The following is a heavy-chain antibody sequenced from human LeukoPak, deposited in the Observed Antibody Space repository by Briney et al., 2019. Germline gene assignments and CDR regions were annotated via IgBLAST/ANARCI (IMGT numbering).Heavy chain of an antibody. CDR1: GGTFSSYA. D-gene: IGHD1-26*01. Sequence: GASVKVSCKASGGTFSSYAISWVQQAPGQGLEWMGGIIPIFGTANYAQKFQGRVTITADESTSTAYMELSSLRSEDTAVYYCARDPFSGSYYGSLDYWGQGTLVTVSS. V-gene: IGHV1-69*13. CDR3: ARDPFSGSYYGSLDY. CDR2: IIPIFGTA. J-gene: IGHJ4*02.